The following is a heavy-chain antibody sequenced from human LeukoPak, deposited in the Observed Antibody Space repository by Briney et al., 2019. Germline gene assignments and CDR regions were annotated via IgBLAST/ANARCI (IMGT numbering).Heavy chain of an antibody. Sequence: GGSLRLSCGASGFTFSSYAMSWVRQAPGKGLEWVSVISGSGGSTYYVDSVKGRFTISRDNSKNTVYLQMNSLRAEDTAVYYCAKDRRWRSSRDLFDYWGQGTLVAVSS. CDR3: AKDRRWRSSRDLFDY. V-gene: IGHV3-23*01. J-gene: IGHJ4*02. CDR1: GFTFSSYA. D-gene: IGHD6-13*01. CDR2: ISGSGGST.